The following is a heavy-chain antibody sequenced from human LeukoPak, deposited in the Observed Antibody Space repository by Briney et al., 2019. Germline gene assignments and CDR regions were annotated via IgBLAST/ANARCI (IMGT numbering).Heavy chain of an antibody. CDR1: GFTFSSYA. CDR2: ISGSGGST. Sequence: GGSLRLSCAASGFTFSSYAMTWVRQAPGKGLEWASAISGSGGSTYNADSVKGRFTISRDNSKNTLYLQMNSLRAEDTAVYYCAKDIVVVTAIPDYRGQGTLVTVSS. V-gene: IGHV3-23*01. CDR3: AKDIVVVTAIPDY. J-gene: IGHJ4*02. D-gene: IGHD2-21*02.